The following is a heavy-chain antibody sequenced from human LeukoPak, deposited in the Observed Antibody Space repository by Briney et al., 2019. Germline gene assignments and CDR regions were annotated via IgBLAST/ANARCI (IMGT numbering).Heavy chain of an antibody. V-gene: IGHV3-7*01. CDR3: AREYKSPDFWSGYPPYHFDY. CDR2: IKKDGSEK. Sequence: PGGSLRLSCAASGFTVSSNYMSWVRQVRGKGLEWVATIKKDGSEKYYADSVKGRFTISRHNAKNSLYLQMNSLRAADTAVYYCAREYKSPDFWSGYPPYHFDYWGKGNLVTVSS. CDR1: GFTVSSNY. D-gene: IGHD3-3*01. J-gene: IGHJ4*02.